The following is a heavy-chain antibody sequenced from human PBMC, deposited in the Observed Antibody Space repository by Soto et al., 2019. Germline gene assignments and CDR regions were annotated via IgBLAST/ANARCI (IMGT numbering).Heavy chain of an antibody. Sequence: PGWSLRLSCAASGFTFSTYGMNLVRQAPGKGLEWVSSINSRSIYIYYADSVKGRFTISRDNAKNSLYLQMNSLRAGDTAVYYCTRVPDYSLYTMEVWGEGTKVTVSS. CDR3: TRVPDYSLYTMEV. V-gene: IGHV3-21*01. D-gene: IGHD4-4*01. CDR1: GFTFSTYG. CDR2: INSRSIYI. J-gene: IGHJ6*04.